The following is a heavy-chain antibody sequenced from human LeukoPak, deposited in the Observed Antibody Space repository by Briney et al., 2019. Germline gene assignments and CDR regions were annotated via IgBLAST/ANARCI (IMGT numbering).Heavy chain of an antibody. CDR2: ISSSGSTI. CDR1: GFTFSSYA. D-gene: IGHD1-26*01. Sequence: GGSLRLSCAASGFTFSSYAMNWVRQAPGKGLEWVSYISSSGSTIYYADSVKGRFTISRDNAKNSLCLQMNSLRAEDTAVYYCARGDSGSYYFDYWGQGTLVTVSS. J-gene: IGHJ4*02. CDR3: ARGDSGSYYFDY. V-gene: IGHV3-48*03.